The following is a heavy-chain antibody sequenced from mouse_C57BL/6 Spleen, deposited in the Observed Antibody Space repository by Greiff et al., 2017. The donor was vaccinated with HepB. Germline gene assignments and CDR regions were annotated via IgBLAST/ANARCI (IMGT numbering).Heavy chain of an antibody. CDR3: ARRGLSGSNYFDY. J-gene: IGHJ2*01. Sequence: EVMLVESVAELVRPGASVKLSCTASGFNIKNTYMHWVKQRPEQGLEWIGRIDPANGNTKYAPKFQGKATITADTSSNTAYLQLSSLTSEDTAIYYCARRGLSGSNYFDYWGQGTTLTVSS. CDR2: IDPANGNT. CDR1: GFNIKNTY. V-gene: IGHV14-3*01. D-gene: IGHD1-1*01.